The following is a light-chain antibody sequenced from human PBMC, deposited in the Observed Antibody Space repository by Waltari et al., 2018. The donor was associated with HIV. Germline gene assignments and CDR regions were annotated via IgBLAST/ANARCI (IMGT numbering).Light chain of an antibody. CDR3: QHRSNWPLT. CDR1: QSVRII. J-gene: IGKJ4*01. V-gene: IGKV3-11*01. Sequence: EIVLTQSPATLSLSPGERATLSCGASQSVRIIIAWYQQKPGQAPRLLIYDASNRATGIPARFSGSGSGTDFTLTISSLEPEEFAVYYCQHRSNWPLTFGGGTEVEIK. CDR2: DAS.